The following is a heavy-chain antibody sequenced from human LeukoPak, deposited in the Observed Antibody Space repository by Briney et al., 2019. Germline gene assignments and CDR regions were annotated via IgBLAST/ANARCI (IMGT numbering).Heavy chain of an antibody. V-gene: IGHV1-69*04. CDR3: ARQDYDILTGYYKGNWFDP. D-gene: IGHD3-9*01. CDR2: IIPILGIA. Sequence: SVKVSCKASGGTFSSYAISWVRQAPGQGFEWMGRIIPILGIANYAQKFQGRVTITADKSTSTAYMELSSLRSEDTAVYYCARQDYDILTGYYKGNWFDPWGQGTLVTVSS. J-gene: IGHJ5*02. CDR1: GGTFSSYA.